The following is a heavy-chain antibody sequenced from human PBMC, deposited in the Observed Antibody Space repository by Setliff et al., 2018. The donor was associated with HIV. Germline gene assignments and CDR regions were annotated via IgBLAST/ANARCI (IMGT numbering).Heavy chain of an antibody. CDR1: GYTFTGYY. CDR2: ISAYNGNT. J-gene: IGHJ4*02. Sequence: GASVKVSCKASGYTFTGYYMHWVRQAPGQGLEWMGWISAYNGNTNYAQKLQGRVTMTTDTSTSTAYMELRSLKSDDTAVYYCARGKTWLRFLDYWGQGTLVTVSS. CDR3: ARGKTWLRFLDY. D-gene: IGHD5-12*01. V-gene: IGHV1-18*04.